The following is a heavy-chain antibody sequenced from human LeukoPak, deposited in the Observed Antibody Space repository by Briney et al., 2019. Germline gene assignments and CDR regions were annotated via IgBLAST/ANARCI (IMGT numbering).Heavy chain of an antibody. D-gene: IGHD1-26*01. CDR1: GFTFSDYF. CDR3: ASSGSYYSLDAFDI. CDR2: INGRGTYI. Sequence: GGSLRLSCAASGFTFSDYFMSWVRQAPGKGLEWLSYINGRGTYIDYAESLKGRITISRDNAQNSLYLQMNSLRVEDTAVYYCASSGSYYSLDAFDIWGQGTMVTVSS. J-gene: IGHJ3*02. V-gene: IGHV3-11*06.